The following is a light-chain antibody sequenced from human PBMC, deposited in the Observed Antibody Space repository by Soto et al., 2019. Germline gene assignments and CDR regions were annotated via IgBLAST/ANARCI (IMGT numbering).Light chain of an antibody. Sequence: EIVLTQSPGTLSFSPGERATLSCRASQSVSSSYLAWYQQKPGQAPRLLIYGASSRATGIPDRFSGSGSGTDFTLTSSRLEPEDFAVYYCQQYGSSPSFGQGTKVEIK. CDR3: QQYGSSPS. CDR1: QSVSSSY. CDR2: GAS. V-gene: IGKV3-20*01. J-gene: IGKJ1*01.